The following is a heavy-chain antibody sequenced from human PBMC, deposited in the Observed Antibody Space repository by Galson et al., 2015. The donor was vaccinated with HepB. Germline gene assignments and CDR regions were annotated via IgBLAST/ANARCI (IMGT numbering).Heavy chain of an antibody. CDR2: MNPNSGNT. J-gene: IGHJ6*02. D-gene: IGHD3-3*01. Sequence: SVKVSCKASGYTFTSYDINWVRQATGQGLEWMGWMNPNSGNTGYAQKFQGRVTMTRNTSISTAYMELSSLRPEDTAVYYCARGLGYDFWSGYYTYYYGMDVWGQGTTVTVSS. V-gene: IGHV1-8*01. CDR1: GYTFTSYD. CDR3: ARGLGYDFWSGYYTYYYGMDV.